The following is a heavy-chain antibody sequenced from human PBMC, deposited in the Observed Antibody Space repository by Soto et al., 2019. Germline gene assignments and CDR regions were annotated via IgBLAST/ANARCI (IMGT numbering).Heavy chain of an antibody. J-gene: IGHJ4*02. Sequence: EVQLVESGGGLVQPGGSLRLSCAASGFTFSSYWMHWVRQVPGKGLVWVSRIKIDGSITSYADSVRGRFTISRDNAKNTLYLQMNSLRAEDPAVYYCARVRNGDWYFDYWGQGTLVTVSS. CDR3: ARVRNGDWYFDY. CDR2: IKIDGSIT. V-gene: IGHV3-74*01. D-gene: IGHD2-21*02. CDR1: GFTFSSYW.